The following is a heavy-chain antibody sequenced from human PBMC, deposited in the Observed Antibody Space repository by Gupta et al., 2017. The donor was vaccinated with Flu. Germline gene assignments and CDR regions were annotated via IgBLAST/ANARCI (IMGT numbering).Heavy chain of an antibody. Sequence: EVQLVESGGGLVQPGGSLRLSCAASGFTFSSYDMHWVRQATGKGLEWVSAIGTAGDTYYPGSVKGRFTISRENAKNSLYLKMNSLRAGDTAVYYCARDLATAKKDYDFWSGQRLDWYFDLWGRGTLVTVSS. D-gene: IGHD3-3*01. CDR1: GFTFSSYD. V-gene: IGHV3-13*01. CDR3: ARDLATAKKDYDFWSGQRLDWYFDL. J-gene: IGHJ2*01. CDR2: IGTAGDT.